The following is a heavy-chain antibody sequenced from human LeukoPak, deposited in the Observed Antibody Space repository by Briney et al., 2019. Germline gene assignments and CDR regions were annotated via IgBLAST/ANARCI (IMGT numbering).Heavy chain of an antibody. J-gene: IGHJ5*02. CDR3: AREILRIFDP. D-gene: IGHD2-15*01. CDR1: GGSISSYY. V-gene: IGHV4-59*01. Sequence: SETLSLTCTVSGGSISSYYWSWIRQPPGKGLEWIGYIYDSGSSNYNPSLKSRVTISVDTSKNQFSLKLSSVTAADTAVYYCAREILRIFDPWGQGTLVTVSS. CDR2: IYDSGSS.